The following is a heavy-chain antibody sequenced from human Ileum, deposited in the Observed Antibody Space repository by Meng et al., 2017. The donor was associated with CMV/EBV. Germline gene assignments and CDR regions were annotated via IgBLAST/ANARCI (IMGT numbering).Heavy chain of an antibody. D-gene: IGHD3-3*01. CDR2: IYYSGST. V-gene: IGHV4-30-4*08. CDR1: GGSISSGDYY. CDR3: ARGFRDFWSGYYSYYFDY. Sequence: SETLSLTCTVSGGSISSGDYYWSWIRQPPGKGLEWIGYIYYSGSTYYNPSLKSRVTISVDTSKNQFSLKLSSVTAADTAVYYCARGFRDFWSGYYSYYFDYWGQRTLVTVSS. J-gene: IGHJ4*02.